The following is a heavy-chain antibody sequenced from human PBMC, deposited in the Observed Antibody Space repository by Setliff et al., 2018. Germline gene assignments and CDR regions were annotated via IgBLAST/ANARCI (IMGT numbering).Heavy chain of an antibody. Sequence: GESLKISCKGSGYNFINYWIGWVRQMPGKGLEWMGIIYPSDSDIRYSPSFQGQVTISADKSISTAYLQWSSLKASDTAIYYCSRPAYSSRWYEIKGFDYWGQGTMVTVSS. CDR1: GYNFINYW. V-gene: IGHV5-51*01. CDR2: IYPSDSDI. CDR3: SRPAYSSRWYEIKGFDY. D-gene: IGHD6-13*01. J-gene: IGHJ4*03.